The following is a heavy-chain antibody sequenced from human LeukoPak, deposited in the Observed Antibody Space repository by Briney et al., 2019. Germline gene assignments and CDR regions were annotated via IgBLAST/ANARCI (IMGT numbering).Heavy chain of an antibody. D-gene: IGHD5-12*01. J-gene: IGHJ4*02. CDR2: IIPILGIA. CDR1: GGTFSSYA. CDR3: ARSYIVATTGYFDY. Sequence: SVKVSCKASGGTFSSYAISWVRPAPGQGLEWMGRIIPILGIANYAQKFQGRVTITADKSTSTAYMELSSLRSEDTAVYYCARSYIVATTGYFDYWGQGTLVTVSS. V-gene: IGHV1-69*04.